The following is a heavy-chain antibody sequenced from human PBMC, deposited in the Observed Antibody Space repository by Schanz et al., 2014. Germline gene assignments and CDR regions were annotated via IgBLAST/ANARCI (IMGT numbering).Heavy chain of an antibody. Sequence: EVQLAESGGGLVQPGGSLRLSCAASGFTFSSHWMHWVRQDPGKGLVWVARINSVGSNTDYADSVTGRFTISRDNAKNTLYLQMNTLRAEDTAVYYCARKMKLGVYGGKGHDSLDIWGQGTMDTVSS. CDR1: GFTFSSHW. D-gene: IGHD4-17*01. V-gene: IGHV3-74*02. J-gene: IGHJ3*02. CDR2: INSVGSNT. CDR3: ARKMKLGVYGGKGHDSLDI.